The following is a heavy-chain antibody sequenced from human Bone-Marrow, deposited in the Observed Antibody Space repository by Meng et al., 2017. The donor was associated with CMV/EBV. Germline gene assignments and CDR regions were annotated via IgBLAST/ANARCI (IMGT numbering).Heavy chain of an antibody. CDR1: GFTFSSYA. CDR2: ISYDGSNK. Sequence: GGSLRLSCAASGFTFSSYAMHWVRQAPGKGLEWVAVISYDGSNKYYADSVKGRFTISRDNSKNTLYLQMNSLRAEDTAVYYCARDGITIFGVVVNFDYWGQGPLVTGSS. J-gene: IGHJ4*02. CDR3: ARDGITIFGVVVNFDY. V-gene: IGHV3-30*04. D-gene: IGHD3-3*01.